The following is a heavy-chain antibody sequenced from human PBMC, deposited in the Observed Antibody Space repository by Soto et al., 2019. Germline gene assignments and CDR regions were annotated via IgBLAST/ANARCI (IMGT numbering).Heavy chain of an antibody. CDR1: GGSISSYY. V-gene: IGHV4-59*01. J-gene: IGHJ5*02. Sequence: SETLSLTCTVSGGSISSYYWSWIRQPPGKGLEWIGYIYYSGSTNYNPSLKSRVTISVDTSKNQFSLKLSSATAADTAVYYCARIGGLGDYDWFEPWGQGTLVTVSS. CDR3: ARIGGLGDYDWFEP. CDR2: IYYSGST. D-gene: IGHD4-17*01.